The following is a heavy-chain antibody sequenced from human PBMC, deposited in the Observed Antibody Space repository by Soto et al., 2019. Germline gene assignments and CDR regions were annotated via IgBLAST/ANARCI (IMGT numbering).Heavy chain of an antibody. CDR1: GFTFSSYA. CDR3: ARDFSSYDSSGYPPRY. Sequence: LRLSCAASGFTFSSYAMHWVRQAPGKGLEWVAVISYDGSNKYYADSVKGRFTISRDNSKNTLYLQMNSLRAEDTAVYYCARDFSSYDSSGYPPRYWGQGTLVTVSS. J-gene: IGHJ4*02. D-gene: IGHD3-22*01. CDR2: ISYDGSNK. V-gene: IGHV3-30-3*01.